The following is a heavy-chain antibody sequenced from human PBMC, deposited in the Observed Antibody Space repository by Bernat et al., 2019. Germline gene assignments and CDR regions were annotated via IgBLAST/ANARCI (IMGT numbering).Heavy chain of an antibody. CDR1: GFTFSSYG. J-gene: IGHJ4*02. CDR2: IWYDGSNK. Sequence: QVQLVESGGGVVQPGRSLRLSCAASGFTFSSYGMHWVRQAPGKGLEWVAVIWYDGSNKYYADSVKGRFTISRDNSKNTLYLQMNSLRAEDTAVYYCAKEFRDYYDSRILGYWGQGTLVTVSS. V-gene: IGHV3-33*06. CDR3: AKEFRDYYDSRILGY. D-gene: IGHD3-22*01.